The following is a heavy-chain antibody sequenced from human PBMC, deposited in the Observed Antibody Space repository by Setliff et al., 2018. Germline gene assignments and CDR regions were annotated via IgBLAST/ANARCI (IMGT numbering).Heavy chain of an antibody. CDR1: GYIFTNYY. Sequence: ASVKVSCKTSGYIFTNYYIHWVRQAPGQGLEWMGIINPSGGLTKYEQKFQGRVTMTSDTSTNTVYLEVSSLRSEDTAVYFCARDRFYNSWSGTSITAPHDAFDIWGQGTMVTVSS. CDR2: INPSGGLT. J-gene: IGHJ3*02. V-gene: IGHV1-46*03. CDR3: ARDRFYNSWSGTSITAPHDAFDI. D-gene: IGHD3-3*01.